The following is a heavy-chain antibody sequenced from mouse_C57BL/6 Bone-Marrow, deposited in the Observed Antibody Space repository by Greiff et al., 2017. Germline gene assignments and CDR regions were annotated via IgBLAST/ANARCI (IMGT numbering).Heavy chain of an antibody. Sequence: EVQVVESGGGLVKPGGSLKLSCAASGFTFSDYGMHWVRQAPEKGLEWVAYISSGSSTIYYAATVKGRFTISRDNAKNTLFLQMTSLRTEDTAMYSGVSLYDYDSGHYWYFDVWGTGTTVTVSS. CDR2: ISSGSSTI. CDR1: GFTFSDYG. CDR3: VSLYDYDSGHYWYFDV. V-gene: IGHV5-17*01. D-gene: IGHD1-1*01. J-gene: IGHJ1*03.